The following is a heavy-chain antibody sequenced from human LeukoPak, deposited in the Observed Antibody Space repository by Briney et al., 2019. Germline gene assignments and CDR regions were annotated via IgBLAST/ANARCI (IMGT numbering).Heavy chain of an antibody. D-gene: IGHD6-13*01. Sequence: ASVKVSCKASGYTFTSYAMHWVRQAPGQRLEWMGWINAGNGNTKYSQEFQGRVTITRDTSASTAYMELSSLRSEDTAVYYCARDRYLAAAGTVPYYWGQGTLVTVSS. CDR2: INAGNGNT. J-gene: IGHJ4*02. V-gene: IGHV1-3*01. CDR1: GYTFTSYA. CDR3: ARDRYLAAAGTVPYY.